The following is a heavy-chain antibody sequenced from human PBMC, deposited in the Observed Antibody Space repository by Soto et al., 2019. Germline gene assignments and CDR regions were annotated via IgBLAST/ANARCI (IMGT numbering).Heavy chain of an antibody. J-gene: IGHJ4*02. CDR2: INPSGGST. CDR3: AREWEQWPLLDY. V-gene: IGHV1-46*01. D-gene: IGHD6-19*01. Sequence: ASVKVSCKASGYTFTSYYMHWVRQAPGQGLEWMGIINPSGGSTSYAQKFQGRVTMTRDTSTSTVYTELSSLRSEDTAVYYCAREWEQWPLLDYWGQGTLVTVSS. CDR1: GYTFTSYY.